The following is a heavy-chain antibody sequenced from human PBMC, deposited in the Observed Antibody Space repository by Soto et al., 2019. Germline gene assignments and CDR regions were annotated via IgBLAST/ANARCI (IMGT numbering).Heavy chain of an antibody. Sequence: GGSLGLSCAASGFTCSSYAMHWVRQAPGKGLEWVAVISYDGSNKYYADSVKGRFTISRDNSKNTLYLQMNSLRAEDTAVYYCARPVYDILTGPQGYWGQGTLVTVSS. V-gene: IGHV3-30-3*01. J-gene: IGHJ4*02. CDR2: ISYDGSNK. D-gene: IGHD3-9*01. CDR3: ARPVYDILTGPQGY. CDR1: GFTCSSYA.